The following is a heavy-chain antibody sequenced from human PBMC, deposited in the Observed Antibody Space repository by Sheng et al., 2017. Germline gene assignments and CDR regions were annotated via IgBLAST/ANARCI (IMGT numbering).Heavy chain of an antibody. CDR3: ARAFTVTTWFDP. J-gene: IGHJ5*02. D-gene: IGHD4-17*01. CDR2: IYYSGST. CDR1: GGSISSGGYY. Sequence: QVQLQESGPGLVKPSQTLSLTCTVSGGSISSGGYYWSWIRQHPGKGLEWIGYIYYSGSTYYNPSLKSRVTISVDTSKNQFSLKVSSVTAADTVVYYCARAFTVTTWFDPWGQGTLVTVSS. V-gene: IGHV4-31*03.